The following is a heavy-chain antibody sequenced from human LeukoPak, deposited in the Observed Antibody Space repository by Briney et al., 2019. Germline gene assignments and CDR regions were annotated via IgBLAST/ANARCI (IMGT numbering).Heavy chain of an antibody. CDR2: ISYDGSNK. V-gene: IGHV3-30*03. Sequence: GGSLRLSCAASGFTFSSYSMNWVRQAPGKGLEWVAVISYDGSNKYYADSVKGRFTISRDNSKNTLYLQMNSLRAEDTAVYYCARDPLEMEYFDYWGQGTLVTVSS. D-gene: IGHD5-24*01. CDR1: GFTFSSYS. J-gene: IGHJ4*02. CDR3: ARDPLEMEYFDY.